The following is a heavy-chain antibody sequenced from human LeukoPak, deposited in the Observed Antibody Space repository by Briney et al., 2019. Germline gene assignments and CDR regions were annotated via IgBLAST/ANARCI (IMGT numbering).Heavy chain of an antibody. CDR1: GYSISSGYY. Sequence: PSETLSLTCAVSGYSISSGYYWGWIRQPPGKRLECIGSIYHSGSTYYNPSLKSRVSISVDTSKNQFSLKLSSVTAADTAVYYCARGCGIVGATVHPSDYWGQGTLVTVSS. V-gene: IGHV4-38-2*01. CDR3: ARGCGIVGATVHPSDY. D-gene: IGHD1-26*01. CDR2: IYHSGST. J-gene: IGHJ4*02.